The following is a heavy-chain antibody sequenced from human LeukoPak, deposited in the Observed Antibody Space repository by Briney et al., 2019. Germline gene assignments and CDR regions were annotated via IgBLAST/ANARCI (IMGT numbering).Heavy chain of an antibody. J-gene: IGHJ3*02. CDR1: GGSISSYY. CDR3: ARVNYYDSSGYYYDAFDI. V-gene: IGHV4-4*07. D-gene: IGHD3-22*01. Sequence: SETLSLTCTVSGGSISSYYWSWIRQPAGKGLEWIGRIHTSGSTNYNPSLKSRVTMSVDTSKNQFSLKLSSVTAADTAVYYCARVNYYDSSGYYYDAFDIWGQGTMVTVSS. CDR2: IHTSGST.